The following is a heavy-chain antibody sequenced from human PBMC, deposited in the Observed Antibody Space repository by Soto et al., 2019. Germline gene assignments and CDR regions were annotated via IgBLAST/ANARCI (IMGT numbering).Heavy chain of an antibody. CDR1: GFTFSSYG. V-gene: IGHV3-33*01. J-gene: IGHJ4*02. D-gene: IGHD4-17*01. CDR3: ASDDYGDYGLFDY. CDR2: IWYDGSNK. Sequence: QVQLVESGGGVVQPGRSLRLSCAASGFTFSSYGMHWVRQAPGKGLEWVAVIWYDGSNKYYADSVKGRFTISRDNSKNTLYLQMNSLRAEDTAVYYCASDDYGDYGLFDYWGQGTLVTVSS.